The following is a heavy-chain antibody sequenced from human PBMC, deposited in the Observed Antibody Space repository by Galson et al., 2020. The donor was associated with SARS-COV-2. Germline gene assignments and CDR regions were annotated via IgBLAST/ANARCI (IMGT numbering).Heavy chain of an antibody. CDR2: INHSGST. D-gene: IGHD6-6*01. J-gene: IGHJ4*02. V-gene: IGHV4-34*01. CDR1: GGSFSAYY. CDR3: ARERQLGNY. Sequence: SQTLSLTCAVYGGSFSAYYWSWIRQPPGKGLEWIGEINHSGSTNYNPSLKSRVTISVDTSKNQFSLKLSSVTAADTAVYYCARERQLGNYWGQGTLVTVSS.